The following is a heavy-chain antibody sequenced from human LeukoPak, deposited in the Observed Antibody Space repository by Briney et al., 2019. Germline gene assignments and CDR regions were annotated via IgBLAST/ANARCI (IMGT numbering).Heavy chain of an antibody. J-gene: IGHJ4*02. V-gene: IGHV3-48*02. D-gene: IGHD3-22*01. CDR1: GFTFSSYS. CDR2: ISSSSSTI. CDR3: AQQDYYDSSGAFDY. Sequence: PGGSLRLSCAASGFTFSSYSMNWVRQAPGKGLEGVSYISSSSSTIYYADSVKGRFTISRDNAKNSLYLQMNSLRDEDTAVYYCAQQDYYDSSGAFDYWGQGTLVTVSS.